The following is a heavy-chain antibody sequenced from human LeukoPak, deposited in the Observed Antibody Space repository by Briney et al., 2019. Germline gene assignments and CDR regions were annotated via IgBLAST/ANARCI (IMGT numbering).Heavy chain of an antibody. CDR1: GFTFGDYA. V-gene: IGHV3-49*04. CDR3: NRVTGDYYGSDEIYYFDY. J-gene: IGHJ4*02. Sequence: GGSLRLSCTPSGFTFGDYAMSWVRQAPGKGREWEGCIRGKAYGGTTEYAASVKGRLTISRDDSKSIAYLQMNSLKTEDTAVYYCNRVTGDYYGSDEIYYFDYWGQGTLVTVSS. CDR2: IRGKAYGGTT. D-gene: IGHD3-10*01.